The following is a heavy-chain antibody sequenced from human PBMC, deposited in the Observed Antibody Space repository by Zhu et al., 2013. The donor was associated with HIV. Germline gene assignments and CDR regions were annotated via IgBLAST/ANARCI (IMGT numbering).Heavy chain of an antibody. CDR3: ARVSSLGTPYYYDSSGYYIFDY. V-gene: IGHV4-38-2*01. CDR1: GYSISSGYY. Sequence: QVQLQESGPGLVKPSETLSLTCAVSGYSISSGYYWGWIRQPPGKGLEWIGSIYHSGSTYYNPSLKSRVTISVDTSKNQFSLKLSSVTAADTAVYYCARVSSLGTPYYYDSSGYYIFDYWGQGTLVTVSS. CDR2: IYHSGST. J-gene: IGHJ4*02. D-gene: IGHD3-22*01.